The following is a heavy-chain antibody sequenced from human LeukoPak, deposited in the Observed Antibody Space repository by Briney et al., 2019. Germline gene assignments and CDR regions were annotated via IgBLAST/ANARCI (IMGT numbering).Heavy chain of an antibody. V-gene: IGHV3-15*01. CDR1: XXXXXKXW. J-gene: IGHJ4*02. CDR2: IKSKTDGGTT. CDR3: TTRRY. Sequence: PGGXLXLXXXXXXXXXXKXWXXWVRXAPGKGLEWVGRIKSKTDGGTTDYAAPVKGRFTISRDDSRKTLYLQMNSLKSADTAVYYCTTRRYWGQGTLVTVSS.